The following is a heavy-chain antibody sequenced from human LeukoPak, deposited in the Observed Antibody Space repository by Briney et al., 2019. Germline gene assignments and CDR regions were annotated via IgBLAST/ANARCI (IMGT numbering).Heavy chain of an antibody. CDR2: ISGDSRYI. D-gene: IGHD5-12*01. Sequence: PGGSLRLSCAASGFTFSSYSMNWVRQAQGKGLEWVSAISGDSRYIYYADSVRGRFTISRDNAKNSLYLQMNSLRAEDTAVYYCARVPHSGYDSPQLLFDYWGQGTLVTVSS. CDR3: ARVPHSGYDSPQLLFDY. CDR1: GFTFSSYS. J-gene: IGHJ4*02. V-gene: IGHV3-21*04.